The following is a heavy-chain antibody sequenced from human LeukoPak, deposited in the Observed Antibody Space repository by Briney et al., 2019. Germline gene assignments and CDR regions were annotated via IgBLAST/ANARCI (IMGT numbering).Heavy chain of an antibody. V-gene: IGHV4-34*01. CDR1: GGPFSGYY. CDR2: INHSGST. CDR3: ARSSITMVRGVILNWFDP. D-gene: IGHD3-10*01. J-gene: IGHJ5*02. Sequence: SETLSLTCAVYGGPFSGYYWSWIRQPPGKGLEWIGEINHSGSTNYNPSLKSRVTISVDTSKNQFSLKLSSVTAADTAVYYCARSSITMVRGVILNWFDPWGQGTLVTVSS.